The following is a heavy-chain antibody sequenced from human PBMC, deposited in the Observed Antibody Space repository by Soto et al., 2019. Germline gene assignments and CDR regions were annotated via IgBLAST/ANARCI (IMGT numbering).Heavy chain of an antibody. CDR1: GGSISSTSYY. CDR3: ARELIIRLGGSNQLVRYGMDV. Sequence: SETLSLTCTVSGGSISSTSYYWGWIRQPPGKGLEWIASIYYSGSTYYNPSLKSRVTISVDTSKNPFSLKLSSVTAADTAVYYCARELIIRLGGSNQLVRYGMDVWGQGTTVTVSS. V-gene: IGHV4-39*02. J-gene: IGHJ6*02. CDR2: IYYSGST. D-gene: IGHD6-13*01.